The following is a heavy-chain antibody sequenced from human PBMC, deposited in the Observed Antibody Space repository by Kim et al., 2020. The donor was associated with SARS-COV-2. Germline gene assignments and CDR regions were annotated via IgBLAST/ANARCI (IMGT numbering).Heavy chain of an antibody. CDR2: INHSGST. CDR3: ARASDFPGV. J-gene: IGHJ6*02. V-gene: IGHV4-34*01. Sequence: SETLSLTCAVYGGSFSGYYWSWIRQPPGKGLEWIGEINHSGSTNYNPSLKSRVTISVDTSKNQFSLKLSSVTAADTAVYYCARASDFPGVWGQGTTVTVSS. D-gene: IGHD3-3*01. CDR1: GGSFSGYY.